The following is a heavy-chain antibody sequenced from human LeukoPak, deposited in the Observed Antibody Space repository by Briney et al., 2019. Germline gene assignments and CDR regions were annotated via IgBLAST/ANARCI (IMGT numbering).Heavy chain of an antibody. Sequence: GGSLRLSCAASDFTFSSHWMHWVRQAPGKGLVWVSRITNDGSSTTYADSVKARFIISRDNARNTVYLQMNSLRVEDTAVYYCVRDFRSADYWGQGTLVTVSS. V-gene: IGHV3-74*01. J-gene: IGHJ4*02. CDR1: DFTFSSHW. CDR3: VRDFRSADY. CDR2: ITNDGSST.